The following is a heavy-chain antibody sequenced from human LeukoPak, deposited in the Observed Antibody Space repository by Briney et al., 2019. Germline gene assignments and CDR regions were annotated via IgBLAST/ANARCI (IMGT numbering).Heavy chain of an antibody. CDR2: IWFDGSKK. D-gene: IGHD3-9*01. CDR3: ARVANITTFGMDV. J-gene: IGHJ6*02. Sequence: GRSLRLPCAASGFTFSSYGMHWVRQVRQAPGKGPEWVAVIWFDGSKKYYSDSVKGRFTISRDNSKNTLYLQMNSLRAEDTAVYYCARVANITTFGMDVWGQGTTVTVSS. V-gene: IGHV3-33*01. CDR1: GFTFSSYG.